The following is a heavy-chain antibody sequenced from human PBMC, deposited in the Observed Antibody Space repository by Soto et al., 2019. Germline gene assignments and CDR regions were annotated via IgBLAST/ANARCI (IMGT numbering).Heavy chain of an antibody. CDR3: GRGPSPFVLEGCADYRDLNDV. D-gene: IGHD4-17*01. Sequence: ASVKVSCKAPVYDFAASEIHWVRPASGQGLEWMGWMNPINGATGSARRFQGRVSMTRNTATGTAYLELTSLRSDDSAVYYCGRGPSPFVLEGCADYRDLNDVRGQ. CDR1: VYDFAASE. J-gene: IGHJ3*01. V-gene: IGHV1-8*02. CDR2: MNPINGAT.